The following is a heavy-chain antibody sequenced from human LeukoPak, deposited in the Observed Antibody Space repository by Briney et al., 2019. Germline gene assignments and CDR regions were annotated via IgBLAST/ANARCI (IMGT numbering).Heavy chain of an antibody. Sequence: PGGSLRLSCAASGLTFSSYGMHWVRQAPGKGLEWVAVIWYDGSNKYYADSVKGRFTISRDNSKNTLYLQMNSLRAEDTAVYYCAKVSGYSYGEFDYWGQGTLVTVSS. CDR3: AKVSGYSYGEFDY. CDR2: IWYDGSNK. J-gene: IGHJ4*02. CDR1: GLTFSSYG. D-gene: IGHD5-18*01. V-gene: IGHV3-33*06.